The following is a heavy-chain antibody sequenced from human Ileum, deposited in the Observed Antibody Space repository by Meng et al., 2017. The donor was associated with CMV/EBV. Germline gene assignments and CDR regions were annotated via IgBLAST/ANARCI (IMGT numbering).Heavy chain of an antibody. CDR2: IYYSGST. CDR3: ARHYDDSLDALDI. Sequence: GSLRLSCTVSGGSLSRSGYYWGWIRQPPGKGLEWIGSIYYSGSTYHNPSLKSRVTMSVDTSKNQFYLKLGSVTAADTAGYYCARHYDDSLDALDIWGPGTTVTVSS. V-gene: IGHV4-39*01. D-gene: IGHD3-16*01. CDR1: GGSLSRSGYY. J-gene: IGHJ3*02.